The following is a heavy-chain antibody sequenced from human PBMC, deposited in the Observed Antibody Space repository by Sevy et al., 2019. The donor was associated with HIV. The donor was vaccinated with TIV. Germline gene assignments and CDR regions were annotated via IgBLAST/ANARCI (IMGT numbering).Heavy chain of an antibody. Sequence: GGSLRLSCAASGFTFSNYGMHWVRQAPGKGLEWVSHIYAGGTAYYADSVKGRFTFSRDDSKNTVSLQMRSLRVEDSAVYYCASEYCSRGSCFFDYWGQGIQVTVSS. CDR1: GFTFSNYG. J-gene: IGHJ4*02. CDR3: ASEYCSRGSCFFDY. D-gene: IGHD2-15*01. V-gene: IGHV3-NL1*01. CDR2: IYAGGTA.